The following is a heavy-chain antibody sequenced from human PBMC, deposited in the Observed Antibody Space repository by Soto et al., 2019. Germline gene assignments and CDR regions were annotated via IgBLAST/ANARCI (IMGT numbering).Heavy chain of an antibody. J-gene: IGHJ4*02. Sequence: GGSLRLSCAASGFTFSSYGMHWVRQAPGKGLEWVAVISYDGSNKYYADSVKGRFTISRDNSKNTLYLQMNSLRAEDTAVYYCAKDLLTMIGQPDYWGQGTLVTVSS. CDR3: AKDLLTMIGQPDY. D-gene: IGHD3-22*01. V-gene: IGHV3-30*18. CDR2: ISYDGSNK. CDR1: GFTFSSYG.